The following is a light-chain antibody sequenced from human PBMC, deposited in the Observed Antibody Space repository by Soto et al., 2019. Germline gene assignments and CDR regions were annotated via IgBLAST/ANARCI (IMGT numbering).Light chain of an antibody. CDR1: TGAVTSGHY. V-gene: IGLV7-46*01. J-gene: IGLJ1*01. Sequence: QAVVTQEPSLTVSPGGTVTLTCGSSTGAVTSGHYPYWFQQKPGQAPRTLIYDTRNKHSWTPARFSGSLLGGKAALTLSGAQPEDEAEYYCLLSDSGARVFGTGTKLTVL. CDR3: LLSDSGARV. CDR2: DTR.